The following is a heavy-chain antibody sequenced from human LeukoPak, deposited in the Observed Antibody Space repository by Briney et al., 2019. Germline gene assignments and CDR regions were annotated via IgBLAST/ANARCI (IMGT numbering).Heavy chain of an antibody. CDR3: AELGITMIGGV. Sequence: GGSLRLSCAASGFTFSSYSMNWVRQAPGKGLEWVSSISGSSSYIYYADSVKGRFTISRDNAKNSLYQQMNSLRAEDTAVYYCAELGITMIGGVWGKGTTVTISS. CDR2: ISGSSSYI. V-gene: IGHV3-21*01. J-gene: IGHJ6*04. D-gene: IGHD3-10*02. CDR1: GFTFSSYS.